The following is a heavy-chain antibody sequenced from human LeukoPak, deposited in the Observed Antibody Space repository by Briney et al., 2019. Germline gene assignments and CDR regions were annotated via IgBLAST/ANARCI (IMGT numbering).Heavy chain of an antibody. CDR3: ARSLRVRGVPDYMDV. CDR2: IYHSGST. V-gene: IGHV4-38-2*02. Sequence: SETLSLTCTVSGYSISSGYYWGWIRQPPGKGLEWIGSIYHSGSTYYNPSLKSRVTISVDTSKNQFSLKLSSVTAADTAVYYCARSLRVRGVPDYMDVWGKGTTVTVSS. CDR1: GYSISSGYY. J-gene: IGHJ6*03. D-gene: IGHD3-10*01.